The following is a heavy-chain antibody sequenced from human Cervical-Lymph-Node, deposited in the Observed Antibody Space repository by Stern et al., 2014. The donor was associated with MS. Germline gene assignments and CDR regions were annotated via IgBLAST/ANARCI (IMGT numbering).Heavy chain of an antibody. J-gene: IGHJ4*02. V-gene: IGHV4-61*02. CDR1: GGSISSGSYY. CDR2: VFTSGSP. Sequence: VQLQESGPGLVKPSQTLSLTCTVSGGSISSGSYYWSWIRQPAGKGLEWIGRVFTSGSPNYNPSLKSRVTISVDKSKYQFPLKLTSVTAADTAVYYCATARVGFAYFDYWGQGALVSVSS. CDR3: ATARVGFAYFDY. D-gene: IGHD3-10*01.